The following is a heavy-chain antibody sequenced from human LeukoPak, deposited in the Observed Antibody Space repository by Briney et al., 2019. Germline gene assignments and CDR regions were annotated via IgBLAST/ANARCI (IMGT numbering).Heavy chain of an antibody. D-gene: IGHD6-13*01. J-gene: IGHJ4*02. CDR2: ISSSSSYI. CDR3: ARARGGSSWPFGY. V-gene: IGHV3-21*01. CDR1: GFTFSSYS. Sequence: GGSLRLSCAASGFTFSSYSMNWVRHAPGKGLEWVSSISSSSSYIYYADSVKGRFTISRDNAKNSLYLQMNSLRAEDTAVYYCARARGGSSWPFGYWGQGTLVTVSS.